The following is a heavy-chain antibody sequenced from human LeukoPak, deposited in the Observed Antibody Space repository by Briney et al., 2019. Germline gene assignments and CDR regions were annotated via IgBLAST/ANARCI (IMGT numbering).Heavy chain of an antibody. CDR3: AILIAVAGMGFDY. V-gene: IGHV3-7*03. Sequence: GGSLRLSCAASGFTFGSYWMSWVRQAPGKGLEWVANIKQDGSEKYYVDSVKGRFTISRDNAKNSLYLQMNSLRAEDTAVYYCAILIAVAGMGFDYWGQGTLVTVSS. CDR2: IKQDGSEK. D-gene: IGHD6-19*01. CDR1: GFTFGSYW. J-gene: IGHJ4*02.